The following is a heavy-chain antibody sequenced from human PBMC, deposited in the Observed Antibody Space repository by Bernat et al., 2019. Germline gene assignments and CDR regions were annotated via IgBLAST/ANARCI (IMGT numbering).Heavy chain of an antibody. V-gene: IGHV3-23*04. Sequence: EVQLVESGGGLVQPGGSLRLSCTASGFTFSDYAMSWVRLAPGKGLDWVSSITRGGITHYADSVKVRFTISRDNSKNTLYLQMNSLRAEDTAVFYCARSFRAFDSSTNYLAFNHWGQGTLVTVSS. D-gene: IGHD5-24*01. J-gene: IGHJ4*02. CDR3: ARSFRAFDSSTNYLAFNH. CDR2: ITRGGIT. CDR1: GFTFSDYA.